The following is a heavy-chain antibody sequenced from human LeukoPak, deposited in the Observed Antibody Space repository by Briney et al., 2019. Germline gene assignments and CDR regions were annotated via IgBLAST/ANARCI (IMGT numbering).Heavy chain of an antibody. V-gene: IGHV4-39*01. CDR2: IYYSGST. J-gene: IGHJ3*02. Sequence: SETLSLTCTVSGGSISSSSYYWGWIRQPPGKGLEWIGSIYYSGSTYYNPSLKSRVTISVDTSKNQFSLKLSSVTAADTAVYYCARRHISSVCAFDTWGQGTMVTVSS. CDR3: ARRHISSVCAFDT. D-gene: IGHD3-22*01. CDR1: GGSISSSSYY.